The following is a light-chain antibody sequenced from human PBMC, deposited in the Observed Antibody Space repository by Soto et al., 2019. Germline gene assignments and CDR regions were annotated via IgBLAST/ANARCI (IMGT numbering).Light chain of an antibody. CDR1: GSNIGNNY. J-gene: IGLJ2*01. Sequence: QSVLTQPPSVSAAPGQKVTISCSGSGSNIGNNYVSWYQYLPGAAPKLLIYENNGRPSGIPDRFSGSKSGTSATLGITGLQTGDEADYYCGTWDSSLSGVVFGGGTKVTVL. CDR2: ENN. CDR3: GTWDSSLSGVV. V-gene: IGLV1-51*02.